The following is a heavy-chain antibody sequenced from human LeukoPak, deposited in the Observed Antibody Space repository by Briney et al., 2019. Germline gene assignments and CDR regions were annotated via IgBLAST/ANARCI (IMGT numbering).Heavy chain of an antibody. CDR1: GFTFSSYS. V-gene: IGHV3-21*01. D-gene: IGHD6-19*01. J-gene: IGHJ5*02. CDR3: ARDPEPGIAVAGTGSDWFDP. Sequence: GGSLRLSCAASGFTFSSYSMNWVRQAPGKGLEWVSSISSSSSYIYYADSVKGRFTISRDNAKNSLYLQMNSLRAEDTAVYYCARDPEPGIAVAGTGSDWFDPWGQGTLVTVFS. CDR2: ISSSSSYI.